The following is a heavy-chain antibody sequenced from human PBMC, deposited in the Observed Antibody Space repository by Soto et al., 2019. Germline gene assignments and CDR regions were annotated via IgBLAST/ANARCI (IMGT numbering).Heavy chain of an antibody. CDR3: ARRPTVTTHGDWYFDL. Sequence: GGSLRLSCAASGFTVSSNYMSWVRQAPGKGLEWVSVIYSGGSTYYADSVKGRFTISRHNSKNTLYLQMNSLRAEDTAVYYCARRPTVTTHGDWYFDLWGRGTLVTVSS. D-gene: IGHD4-17*01. J-gene: IGHJ2*01. CDR1: GFTVSSNY. CDR2: IYSGGST. V-gene: IGHV3-53*04.